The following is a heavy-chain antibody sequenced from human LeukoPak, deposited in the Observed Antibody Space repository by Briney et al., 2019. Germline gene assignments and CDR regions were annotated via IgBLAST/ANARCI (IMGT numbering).Heavy chain of an antibody. CDR2: IKGDGSIV. CDR1: GFTFSTFW. CDR3: ARGVVVVVAATYNWFDP. Sequence: PGGSLRLSCAASGFTFSTFWMHWVRQGPGKGLVWVSRIKGDGSIVSYADSVKGRFTISRDNAKNTLYVQMNSLRAEDTAVYYCARGVVVVVAATYNWFDPWGQGTLVTVSS. J-gene: IGHJ5*02. V-gene: IGHV3-74*01. D-gene: IGHD2-15*01.